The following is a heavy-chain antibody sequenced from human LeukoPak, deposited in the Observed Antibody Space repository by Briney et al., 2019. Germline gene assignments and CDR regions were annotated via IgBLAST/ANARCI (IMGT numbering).Heavy chain of an antibody. D-gene: IGHD3-3*01. V-gene: IGHV3-20*04. CDR1: GFSFDDYG. CDR3: ARGGYYSHNWFDP. J-gene: IGHJ5*02. Sequence: QPGGSLRLSCAASGFSFDDYGMSWVRQAPGKGLEWVSGINWNGGSTGYADSVKGRFTISRDNAKNSLFLQMNSLRAEDTAVYYCARGGYYSHNWFDPWGQGTLVTVSS. CDR2: INWNGGST.